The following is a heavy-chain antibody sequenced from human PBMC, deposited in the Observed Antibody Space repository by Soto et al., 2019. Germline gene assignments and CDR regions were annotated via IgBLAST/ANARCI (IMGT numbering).Heavy chain of an antibody. Sequence: SETLSLTCTVSGGSISSSSYYWGWIRQPPGKGLEWIGYIYYSGSTNYNPSLKSRVTISVDTSKNQFSLKLSSVTAADTAVYYCASGYEMNWFDPWGQGTLVTVS. J-gene: IGHJ5*02. CDR1: GGSISSSSYY. CDR3: ASGYEMNWFDP. CDR2: IYYSGST. D-gene: IGHD5-12*01. V-gene: IGHV4-61*05.